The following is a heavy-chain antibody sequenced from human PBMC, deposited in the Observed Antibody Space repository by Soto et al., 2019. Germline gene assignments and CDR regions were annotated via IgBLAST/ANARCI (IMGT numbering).Heavy chain of an antibody. J-gene: IGHJ5*02. D-gene: IGHD1-26*01. CDR2: ISAYNGNT. V-gene: IGHV1-18*01. CDR3: ARGGWEFDP. Sequence: QVQLVQSGAEVKKPGASVKVSCKASGYTFSSYGISWVRQAPGQGLEWMGWISAYNGNTNYAQNLQGRVTMTTDPSTSTAYMEPRSRRSDDPGVHYCARGGWEFDPWGQGTLVTVSS. CDR1: GYTFSSYG.